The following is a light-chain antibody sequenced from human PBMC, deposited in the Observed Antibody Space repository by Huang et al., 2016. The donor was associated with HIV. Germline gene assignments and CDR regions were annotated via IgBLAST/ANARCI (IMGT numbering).Light chain of an antibody. Sequence: DIVMTQSPDSLAVSLGERATINCKSSQSVLSTSNNKNYLAWFQQKPGQPPKLLIDWASTLDSGVPDRFSGSGSGTGFTLTISSLQAEDVALYYCQQYHSSPWTFGQGTKVEIK. V-gene: IGKV4-1*01. CDR3: QQYHSSPWT. CDR1: QSVLSTSNNKNY. J-gene: IGKJ1*01. CDR2: WAS.